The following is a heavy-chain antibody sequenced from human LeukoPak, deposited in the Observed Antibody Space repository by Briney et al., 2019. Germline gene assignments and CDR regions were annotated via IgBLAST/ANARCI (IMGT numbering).Heavy chain of an antibody. J-gene: IGHJ4*02. V-gene: IGHV3-66*01. CDR1: GSSIRANY. D-gene: IGHD3-10*01. Sequence: GGSLRLSCAASGSSIRANYMTWVRQAPGKGLEWVSVIYSDGYTHYSDSVKGRFTISRDTSRTTLYLQMNSLRDEDTAVYYCARFYGAGSYFFDSWGQGTLVTVSS. CDR2: IYSDGYT. CDR3: ARFYGAGSYFFDS.